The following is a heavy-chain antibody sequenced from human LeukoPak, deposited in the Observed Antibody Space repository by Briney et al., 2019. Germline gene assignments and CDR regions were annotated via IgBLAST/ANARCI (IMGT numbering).Heavy chain of an antibody. V-gene: IGHV4-61*02. CDR2: IYTSGST. Sequence: SQTLSLTCTVSGGSISSGSYYWSWIRQPAGKGLEWIGRIYTSGSTNYNPSLKSRVTISVDTSKNQFSLKLSSVTAADTAVYYCAGDPSYSGSLDYWGQGTLVTVSS. CDR3: AGDPSYSGSLDY. J-gene: IGHJ4*02. CDR1: GGSISSGSYY. D-gene: IGHD1-26*01.